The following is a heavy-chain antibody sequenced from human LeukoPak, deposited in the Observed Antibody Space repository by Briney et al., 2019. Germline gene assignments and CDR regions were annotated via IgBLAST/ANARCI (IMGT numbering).Heavy chain of an antibody. CDR2: INPNSGGT. V-gene: IGHV1-2*02. Sequence: ASVKVSCKASGYTFTGYYMHWVRQAPGQGLEWMGWINPNSGGTNYAQKFQGRVTMTRDTSISTGYMELSRLRSDDTAVYYCATPGFGSSWSFDYWGQGTLVTVSS. CDR1: GYTFTGYY. J-gene: IGHJ4*02. D-gene: IGHD6-13*01. CDR3: ATPGFGSSWSFDY.